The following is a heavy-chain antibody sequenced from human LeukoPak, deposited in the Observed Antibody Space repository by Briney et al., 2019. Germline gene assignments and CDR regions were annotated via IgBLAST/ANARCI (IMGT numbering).Heavy chain of an antibody. J-gene: IGHJ4*02. Sequence: PSETLALPLTASGVSISSDYWSWIRQPPGKGLDWTGYFVYSGGTNYNPSLKSRVTISADTSKNQYSLRLSSVTAADTAVYYCARGSHYSSGTHTWGQGTLVTVSS. V-gene: IGHV4-59*01. CDR1: GVSISSDY. D-gene: IGHD6-19*01. CDR3: ARGSHYSSGTHT. CDR2: FVYSGGT.